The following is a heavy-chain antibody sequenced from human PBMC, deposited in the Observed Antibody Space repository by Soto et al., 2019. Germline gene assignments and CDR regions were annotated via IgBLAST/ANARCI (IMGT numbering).Heavy chain of an antibody. CDR2: THNGGFT. Sequence: TLSLTCTVSTDSFGSYYWSWIRQPPGMGLEWIGYTHNGGFTDYNPSLKSRVAISIDTSKSRLSLRLTSVTAADTAVYYCARERYFFDFWGQGILVTVSS. CDR1: TDSFGSYY. J-gene: IGHJ4*02. CDR3: ARERYFFDF. V-gene: IGHV4-59*01.